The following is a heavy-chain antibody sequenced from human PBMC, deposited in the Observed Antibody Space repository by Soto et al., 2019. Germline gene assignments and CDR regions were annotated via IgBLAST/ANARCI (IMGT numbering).Heavy chain of an antibody. CDR2: IYYSGST. D-gene: IGHD1-1*01. V-gene: IGHV4-31*03. Sequence: SETLSLTCTVSGGSISSGGYYWSWIRQHPGKGLEWIGYIYYSGSTYYNPSLKSRVTISVDTSKNQFSLKLSSVTAADTAVYNCARGWVRPLYYYYYGMDVWGQGTTVTVSS. CDR3: ARGWVRPLYYYYYGMDV. J-gene: IGHJ6*02. CDR1: GGSISSGGYY.